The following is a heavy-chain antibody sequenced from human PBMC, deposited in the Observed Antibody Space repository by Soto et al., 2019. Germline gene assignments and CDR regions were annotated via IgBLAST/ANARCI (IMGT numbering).Heavy chain of an antibody. CDR2: INPNSGGT. CDR1: GYTFTGYY. D-gene: IGHD3-3*01. CDR3: ARSAQQKYDFWSGYGTDYYYYGMDV. J-gene: IGHJ6*02. Sequence: GASVKVSCKASGYTFTGYYMHWVRQAPGQGLEWMGWINPNSGGTNYAQKFQGWVTMTRDTSISTAYMELSRLRSDDTAVYYCARSAQQKYDFWSGYGTDYYYYGMDVWGQGTTVTVSS. V-gene: IGHV1-2*04.